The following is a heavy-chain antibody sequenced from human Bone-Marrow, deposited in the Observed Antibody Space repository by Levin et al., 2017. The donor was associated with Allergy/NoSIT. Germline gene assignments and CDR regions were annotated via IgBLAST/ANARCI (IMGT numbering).Heavy chain of an antibody. J-gene: IGHJ5*02. CDR3: ATNSFDFLSGYPNWFDP. D-gene: IGHD3-3*01. CDR1: GVSITTTNHY. Sequence: TSQTLSLTCSVSGVSITTTNHYWAWIRQPPGKGLEWIGSLFYSGSTFYNPSLNSRVTMSLDTSNHQFSLKLSSVTAADTAIYYCATNSFDFLSGYPNWFDPWGQGTLVTVSS. V-gene: IGHV4-39*07. CDR2: LFYSGST.